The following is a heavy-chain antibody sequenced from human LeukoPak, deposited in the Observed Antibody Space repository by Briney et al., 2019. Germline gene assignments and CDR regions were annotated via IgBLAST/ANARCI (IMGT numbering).Heavy chain of an antibody. CDR3: ARDSAISSRYMDV. CDR1: GYTFTRYG. CDR2: ISAYNGNT. D-gene: IGHD3-9*01. J-gene: IGHJ6*03. V-gene: IGHV1-18*01. Sequence: ASVQVSCKASGYTFTRYGISWVGQAPGQGLEWMGWISAYNGNTNYAQKLQARVTMTTDTSTRTAYMELRSLRSDDTAVYYCARDSAISSRYMDVWGKATTVTVSS.